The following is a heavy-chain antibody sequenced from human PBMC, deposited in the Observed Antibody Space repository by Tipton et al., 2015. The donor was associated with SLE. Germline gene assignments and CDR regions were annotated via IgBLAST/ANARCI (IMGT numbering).Heavy chain of an antibody. J-gene: IGHJ4*02. CDR1: GFTFSTYA. D-gene: IGHD6-13*01. Sequence: SLRLSCAASGFTFSTYAMSWVRQAPGKGLEWVSGISGSGTNTYYADSVNGRFTISRDNSKNTLYLQTNSLRAEDTAVYYCAKDPHSRPVYWGQGTLVTVSS. CDR3: AKDPHSRPVY. CDR2: ISGSGTNT. V-gene: IGHV3-23*01.